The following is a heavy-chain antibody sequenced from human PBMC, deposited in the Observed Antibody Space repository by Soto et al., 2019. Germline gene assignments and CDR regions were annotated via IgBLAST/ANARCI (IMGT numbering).Heavy chain of an antibody. D-gene: IGHD5-18*01. CDR2: IYPDDSDT. J-gene: IGHJ4*02. CDR3: ARRVEYGYGYDY. Sequence: PGESLKISCKGSGYSFTSYWIAWVRQMPGKGLEWMGIIYPDDSDTRYSPSFQGRVTMSADKSISTAYLQWSSLKASDTAMYCCARRVEYGYGYDYWGQGTLVTVSS. CDR1: GYSFTSYW. V-gene: IGHV5-51*01.